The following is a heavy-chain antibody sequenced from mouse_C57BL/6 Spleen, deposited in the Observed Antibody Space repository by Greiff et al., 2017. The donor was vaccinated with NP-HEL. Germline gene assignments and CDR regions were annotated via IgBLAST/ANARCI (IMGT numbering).Heavy chain of an antibody. V-gene: IGHV1-78*01. CDR1: GYTFTDHT. CDR2: IYPRDGST. D-gene: IGHD2-4*01. J-gene: IGHJ2*01. CDR3: ARGEPIYYDYDDFDY. Sequence: VQLQQSDAELVKPGASVKISCKVSGYTFTDHTIHWMKQRPEQGLEWIGYIYPRDGSTKYNEKFKGKATLTADKSSSTAYMQLNSLTSEDSAVYFCARGEPIYYDYDDFDYWGQGTTLTVSS.